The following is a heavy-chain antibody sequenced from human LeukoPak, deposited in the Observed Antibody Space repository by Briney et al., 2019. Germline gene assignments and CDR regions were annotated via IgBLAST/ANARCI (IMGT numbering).Heavy chain of an antibody. CDR3: AAGRPYSLLDY. Sequence: ASVKDSCTVSGSSLTELSLYWVRQAPGKGLEWMGGFDVIDGETFYAQKFQGRVTMTEHSSADTAYMELRSLTSDDTALYYCAAGRPYSLLDYWGQGTLVTVSS. D-gene: IGHD5-18*01. J-gene: IGHJ4*02. V-gene: IGHV1-24*01. CDR1: GSSLTELS. CDR2: FDVIDGET.